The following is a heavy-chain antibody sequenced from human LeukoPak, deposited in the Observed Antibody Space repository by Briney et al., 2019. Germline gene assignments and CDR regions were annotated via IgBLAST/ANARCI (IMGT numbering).Heavy chain of an antibody. CDR2: ISRNGDST. Sequence: GGSLRLSCVGSGFTFSGFGMRWVRQAPGKGLEHVSAISRNGDSTYYANSVKGRFAISRDDSKNTVYLQMGSLRTEDMAVYYCAREGGDSWGQGTLVTVSS. CDR3: AREGGDS. D-gene: IGHD3-16*01. V-gene: IGHV3-64*01. CDR1: GFTFSGFG. J-gene: IGHJ5*01.